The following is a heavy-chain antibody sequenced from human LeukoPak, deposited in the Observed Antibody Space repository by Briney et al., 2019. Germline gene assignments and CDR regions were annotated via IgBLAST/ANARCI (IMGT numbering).Heavy chain of an antibody. CDR1: GGSISSYY. D-gene: IGHD2-15*01. Sequence: SETLSLTCTVSGGSISSYYWSWIRQPPGKGLEWIGEINHSGSTNYNPSLKSRVTISVDTSKNQFSLKLSSVTAADTAVYYCARVRRRLLGAFDIWGQGTMVTVSS. CDR3: ARVRRRLLGAFDI. J-gene: IGHJ3*02. V-gene: IGHV4-34*01. CDR2: INHSGST.